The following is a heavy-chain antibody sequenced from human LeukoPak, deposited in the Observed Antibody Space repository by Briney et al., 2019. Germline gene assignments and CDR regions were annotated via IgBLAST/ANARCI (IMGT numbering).Heavy chain of an antibody. CDR3: ASSISSIDYGIDV. D-gene: IGHD3-3*01. Sequence: SETLSLTCTVSGGSISSYYWSWIRQPPGKGLEWIGYIYYSGSTNYNPSLKSRVTISVDTSKNQFSLKLSSVTAADTAVYYCASSISSIDYGIDVWGQGTTVTVSS. CDR1: GGSISSYY. J-gene: IGHJ6*02. V-gene: IGHV4-59*01. CDR2: IYYSGST.